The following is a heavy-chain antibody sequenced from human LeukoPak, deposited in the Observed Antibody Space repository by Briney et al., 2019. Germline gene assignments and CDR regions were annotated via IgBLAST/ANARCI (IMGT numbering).Heavy chain of an antibody. CDR3: ARAYCTRTSCYVDY. CDR1: GGSVSSGSNY. Sequence: SETLSLTCTVSGGSVSSGSNYWSWIRQPPGKGLEWIGYISYTGNTNYNPSLKSRVTIPVDTSKNHFSLKLSSVTAADTAVYYCARAYCTRTSCYVDYWGQGTLVTVSS. J-gene: IGHJ4*02. V-gene: IGHV4-61*03. CDR2: ISYTGNT. D-gene: IGHD2-2*01.